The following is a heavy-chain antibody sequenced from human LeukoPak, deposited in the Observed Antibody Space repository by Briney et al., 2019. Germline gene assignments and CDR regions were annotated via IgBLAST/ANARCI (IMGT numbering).Heavy chain of an antibody. V-gene: IGHV4-34*01. J-gene: IGHJ5*02. CDR1: GGSFSGYY. Sequence: PSETLSLTCAVYGGSFSGYYWSWIRQPPGKGLEWIGEINHSGSTNYNPSLKSRVTISVDTSKNQFSLKLSSVTAADTAVYYCASKPTYCDFWSGYPNWFDPWGQGTLVTVSS. CDR3: ASKPTYCDFWSGYPNWFDP. D-gene: IGHD3-3*01. CDR2: INHSGST.